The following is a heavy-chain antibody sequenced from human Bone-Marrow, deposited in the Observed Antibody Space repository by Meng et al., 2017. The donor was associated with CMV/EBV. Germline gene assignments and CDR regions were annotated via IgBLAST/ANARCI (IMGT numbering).Heavy chain of an antibody. CDR3: ATMVVTGT. D-gene: IGHD4-23*01. CDR2: INSDGSST. CDR1: GFTFDDYA. V-gene: IGHV3-74*01. Sequence: GESLKISCAASGFTFDDYAMHWVRQAPGKGLVWVSRINSDGSSTSYADSVKGRFTISRDNAKNTLYLQMNSLRAEDTAVYYWATMVVTGTWGQGTLVTVSS. J-gene: IGHJ5*02.